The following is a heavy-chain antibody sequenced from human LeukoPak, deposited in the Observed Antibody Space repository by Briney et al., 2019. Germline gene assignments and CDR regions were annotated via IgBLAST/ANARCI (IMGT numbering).Heavy chain of an antibody. CDR1: GYTLTELS. CDR3: ATDTVYYYDSSGYYYRDY. D-gene: IGHD3-22*01. Sequence: GASVKVSCKVSGYTLTELSMHWVRQAPGKGLEWMGGFDPEDGETIYAQKFQGRVTMTGDTSTDTAYMELSSLRSEDTAVYYCATDTVYYYDSSGYYYRDYWGQGTLVTVSS. J-gene: IGHJ4*02. CDR2: FDPEDGET. V-gene: IGHV1-24*01.